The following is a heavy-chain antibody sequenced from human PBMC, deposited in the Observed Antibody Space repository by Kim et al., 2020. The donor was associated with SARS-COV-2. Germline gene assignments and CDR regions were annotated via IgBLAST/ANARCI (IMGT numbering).Heavy chain of an antibody. D-gene: IGHD3-3*01. V-gene: IGHV5-51*01. CDR3: ARRGDYTWIPFDS. J-gene: IGHJ4*02. Sequence: TRHRPSFQGKITIAAEKSSNTASLQWSSRKASDTAIYYCARRGDYTWIPFDSWGQGTLVTVSS. CDR2: T.